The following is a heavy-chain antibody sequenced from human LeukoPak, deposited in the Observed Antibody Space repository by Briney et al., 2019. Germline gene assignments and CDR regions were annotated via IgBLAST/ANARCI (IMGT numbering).Heavy chain of an antibody. J-gene: IGHJ6*02. V-gene: IGHV3-30*18. CDR2: ISYDGSNK. D-gene: IGHD6-25*01. CDR3: AKDQRLVDYYGMDV. CDR1: GFTFSSYG. Sequence: GGSLRLSCAASGFTFSSYGMHWVRQAPGKGLEWVAVISYDGSNKYYADSVKGRFTISRDNSKNTLYLQMNSLRAEDTAVYYCAKDQRLVDYYGMDVWGQGTTVTVSS.